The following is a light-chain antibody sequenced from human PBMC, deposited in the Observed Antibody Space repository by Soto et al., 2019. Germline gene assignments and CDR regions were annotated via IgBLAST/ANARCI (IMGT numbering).Light chain of an antibody. Sequence: IQMTQSPSTLSASVGDRVTITSRASQSISSWLAWYQQKPGKAPKLLIYKASSLESGVPSRFSGSGSGTEFTLTISSLQPDDFATYYCQQYNSYSWTFGQGTKVDIK. J-gene: IGKJ1*01. CDR2: KAS. CDR1: QSISSW. CDR3: QQYNSYSWT. V-gene: IGKV1-5*03.